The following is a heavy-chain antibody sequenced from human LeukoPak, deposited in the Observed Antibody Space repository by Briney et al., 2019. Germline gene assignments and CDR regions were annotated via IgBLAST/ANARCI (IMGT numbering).Heavy chain of an antibody. CDR2: IYYSGST. CDR3: ARGGYGSGSYLSYYYYYGMDV. CDR1: GGSISSYY. Sequence: SETLSLTCTVSGGSISSYYWSWIRQPPGKGLEWIGYIYYSGSTNYNPSLKSRVTISVDTSKNQFSLKLSSVTAADTAVYYCARGGYGSGSYLSYYYYYGMDVWGQGTTVTVSS. J-gene: IGHJ6*02. V-gene: IGHV4-59*01. D-gene: IGHD3-10*01.